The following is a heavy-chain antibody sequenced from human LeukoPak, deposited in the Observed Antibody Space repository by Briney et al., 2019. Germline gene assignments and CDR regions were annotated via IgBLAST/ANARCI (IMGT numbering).Heavy chain of an antibody. Sequence: SETLSLTCTVSGGSISSSSYYWGWIRQPPGKGLEGIGCIYYSGSTYYNPSLKSRVTISVDTSKNQFSLKLSSVTAADRAVYYCARRYYDSSGYAFDYWGQGTLVTVSS. D-gene: IGHD3-22*01. CDR1: GGSISSSSYY. J-gene: IGHJ4*02. CDR2: IYYSGST. CDR3: ARRYYDSSGYAFDY. V-gene: IGHV4-39*01.